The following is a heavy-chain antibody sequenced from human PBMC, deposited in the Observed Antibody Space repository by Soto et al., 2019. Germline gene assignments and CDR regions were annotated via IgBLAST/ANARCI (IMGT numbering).Heavy chain of an antibody. Sequence: QVQIVQSGPEVKRPGTSVRVSCKTSGFTFTNSAVQWVRQARGQRLEWIWWIIVASGRTNYAREVQERVTISRDTSTSTASMELSGLRSEDTAVYYCVPERYSVGGCCSFDFWGQGTMVAVSS. J-gene: IGHJ3*01. V-gene: IGHV1-58*01. CDR1: GFTFTNSA. D-gene: IGHD1-26*01. CDR3: VPERYSVGGCCSFDF. CDR2: IIVASGRT.